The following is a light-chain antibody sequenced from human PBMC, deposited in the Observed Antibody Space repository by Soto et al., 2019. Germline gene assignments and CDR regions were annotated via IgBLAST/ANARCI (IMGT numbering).Light chain of an antibody. Sequence: QSVLTQPPSASGTPGQRVTISCSGSISNLGSNFIYWYQQLPGAAPKLLISRNNERPSGVPDRFSGSKSGTSASLAISGLRSEDEADYHCAAWDDSLSAVVFGGGTPLTVL. CDR3: AAWDDSLSAVV. CDR1: ISNLGSNF. CDR2: RNN. J-gene: IGLJ3*02. V-gene: IGLV1-47*01.